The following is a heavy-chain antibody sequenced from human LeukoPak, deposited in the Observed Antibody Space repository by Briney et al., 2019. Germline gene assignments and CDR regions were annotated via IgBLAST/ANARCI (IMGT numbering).Heavy chain of an antibody. D-gene: IGHD6-19*01. CDR3: ARGRVGLRGQWLVLDY. CDR1: GGTFSSYA. J-gene: IGHJ4*02. V-gene: IGHV1-69*06. Sequence: SVKVSCKASGGTFSSYAISWVRQAPGQGLEWMGGIIPIFGTANYAQKFQDRVTITADKSTSTAYMELSSLRSEDTAVYYCARGRVGLRGQWLVLDYWGQGTLVTVSS. CDR2: IIPIFGTA.